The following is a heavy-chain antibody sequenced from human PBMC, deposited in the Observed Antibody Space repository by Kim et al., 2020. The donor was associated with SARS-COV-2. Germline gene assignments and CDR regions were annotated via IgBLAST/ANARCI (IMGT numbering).Heavy chain of an antibody. D-gene: IGHD2-8*01. J-gene: IGHJ4*02. V-gene: IGHV4-4*07. Sequence: SETLSLTCTVSGDSITDNYWSWIRQPAGKGLEWIGRINTGGSTYYNPSLRSRVTMSIDTSKKELSLTLSPLRAADTAIYYCAREGMERPHEWGQGTVAT. CDR2: INTGGST. CDR1: GDSITDNY. CDR3: AREGMERPHE.